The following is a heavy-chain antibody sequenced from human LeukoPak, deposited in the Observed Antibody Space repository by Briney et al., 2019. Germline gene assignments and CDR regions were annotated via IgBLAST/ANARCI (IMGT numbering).Heavy chain of an antibody. J-gene: IGHJ4*02. CDR1: GFTFSNYW. Sequence: PGGSLRLSCAASGFTFSNYWMTWVRQAPGKGLEWVANIKQDGSEISYVDSVKGRFTISRDNAKNSLYLQMNSLRAEDTAVYYCASDLWFGLFDYWGQGTLVTVSS. V-gene: IGHV3-7*01. CDR2: IKQDGSEI. CDR3: ASDLWFGLFDY. D-gene: IGHD3-10*01.